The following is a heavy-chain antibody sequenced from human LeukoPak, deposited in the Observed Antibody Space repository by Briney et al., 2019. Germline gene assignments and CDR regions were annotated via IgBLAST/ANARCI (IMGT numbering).Heavy chain of an antibody. CDR2: ISGSGGST. J-gene: IGHJ5*02. D-gene: IGHD4-23*01. V-gene: IGHV3-23*01. Sequence: TGGSLRLSCAASGFTFSSYAMSWVRQAPGKGLEWVSAISGSGGSTYYADSVKGRFTISRDNSKNTLYLQMNSLRAEDTAVYYCAKAQTPYNWFDPWGQGTLVTVSS. CDR3: AKAQTPYNWFDP. CDR1: GFTFSSYA.